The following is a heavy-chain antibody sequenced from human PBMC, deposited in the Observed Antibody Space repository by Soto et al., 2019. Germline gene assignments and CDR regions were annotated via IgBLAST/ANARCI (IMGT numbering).Heavy chain of an antibody. J-gene: IGHJ5*02. CDR3: AKPTPTHTNTSPTWFDP. Sequence: GGSLRLSCAASGFTFSSYAMSWVRQAPGKGLEWVSAISGSGGSTYYADSVKGRFTISRDNSKNTLYLQMNSLRAEDTAVYYCAKPTPTHTNTSPTWFDPWGQGTLVTVSS. V-gene: IGHV3-23*01. CDR1: GFTFSSYA. CDR2: ISGSGGST.